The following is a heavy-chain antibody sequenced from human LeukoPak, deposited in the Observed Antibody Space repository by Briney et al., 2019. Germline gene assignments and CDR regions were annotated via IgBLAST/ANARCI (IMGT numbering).Heavy chain of an antibody. V-gene: IGHV4-34*01. Sequence: SETLSLTCAVYGGSFSGYYWSWIRQPPGKGRGWIGEINHSGSTNYNPSLKGRVTISVETSKNQFSLNLSSVTAADTAVYYCARARVSPDYEIDYWGQGTLVTVSS. CDR1: GGSFSGYY. CDR3: ARARVSPDYEIDY. D-gene: IGHD4-17*01. J-gene: IGHJ4*02. CDR2: INHSGST.